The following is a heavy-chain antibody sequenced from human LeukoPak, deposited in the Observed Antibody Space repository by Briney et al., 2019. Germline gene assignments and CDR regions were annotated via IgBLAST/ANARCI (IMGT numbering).Heavy chain of an antibody. D-gene: IGHD6-19*01. CDR1: GFIFGDYA. J-gene: IGHJ4*02. V-gene: IGHV3-49*04. Sequence: GGSLRLSCIASGFIFGDYAMSWVRQAPGKGLEWVGFIXXKAYGGATENAASVKGRFTISRDDSKSIAYLQMNSLKTEDTAVYYCTTAWLVRGLFYYFDYWGQGTLVTVSS. CDR2: IXXKAYGGAT. CDR3: TTAWLVRGLFYYFDY.